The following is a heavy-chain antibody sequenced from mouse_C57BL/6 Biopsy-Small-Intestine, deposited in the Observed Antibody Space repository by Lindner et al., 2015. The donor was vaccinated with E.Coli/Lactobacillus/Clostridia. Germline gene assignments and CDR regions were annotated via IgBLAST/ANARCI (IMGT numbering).Heavy chain of an antibody. J-gene: IGHJ4*01. V-gene: IGHV1-15*01. CDR1: GYTFTDYE. CDR3: TRDGYPWLWDY. CDR2: IDPETGGT. Sequence: VQLQESGAELVRPGASVTLSCKASGYTFTDYEMHWVKQTPVHGLEWIGAIDPETGGTAYNQKFKGKATLTADKSSSTAYMELRSLTSEDSAVYYCTRDGYPWLWDYWGQGTSVTVSS. D-gene: IGHD2-3*01.